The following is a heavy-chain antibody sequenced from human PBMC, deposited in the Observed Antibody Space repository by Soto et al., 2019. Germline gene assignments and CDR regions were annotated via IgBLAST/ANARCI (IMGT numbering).Heavy chain of an antibody. CDR1: GGSFSGYY. CDR3: ARGPRIRFLEWLSERASYFDY. J-gene: IGHJ4*02. CDR2: INHSGST. Sequence: EQLQQWGAGLLKPSETLSLTCAVYGGSFSGYYWSWIRQPPGKGLEWIGEINHSGSTNYNPSLKSRVTISVDTSKNQFSLKLSSVTAADTAVYYCARGPRIRFLEWLSERASYFDYWGQGTLVTVSS. D-gene: IGHD3-3*01. V-gene: IGHV4-34*01.